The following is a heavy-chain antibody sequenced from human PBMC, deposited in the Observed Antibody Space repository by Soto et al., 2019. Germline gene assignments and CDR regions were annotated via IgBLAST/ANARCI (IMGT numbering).Heavy chain of an antibody. D-gene: IGHD2-2*01. CDR2: IYYSGST. CDR1: GGSISSTSYY. CDR3: AKYSSTVNYYYYGMDV. V-gene: IGHV4-39*01. Sequence: SETLSLTCTVSGGSISSTSYYWGWIRQPPGKGLEWIGSIYYSGSTYYNPSLKSRVTKSVDTSKNQFSLKLSSVTAADTAVYYCAKYSSTVNYYYYGMDVWGQGTTVTVSS. J-gene: IGHJ6*02.